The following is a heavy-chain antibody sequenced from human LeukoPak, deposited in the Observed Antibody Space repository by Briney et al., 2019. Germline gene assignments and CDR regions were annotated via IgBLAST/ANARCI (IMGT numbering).Heavy chain of an antibody. D-gene: IGHD1-14*01. CDR3: AQRSGSEYYYYGMDV. Sequence: PGGSLRLSCAASGFTFSGYEMNWVRQAPGKGLEWVSYISSSGSTIYYADSVKGRFTISRDNAKNSLYLQMNSLRAEDTAVYYCAQRSGSEYYYYGMDVWGKGTTVTVSS. V-gene: IGHV3-48*03. J-gene: IGHJ6*04. CDR2: ISSSGSTI. CDR1: GFTFSGYE.